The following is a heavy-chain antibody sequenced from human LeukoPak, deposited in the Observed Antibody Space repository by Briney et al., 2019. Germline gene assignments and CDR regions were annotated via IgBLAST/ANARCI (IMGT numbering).Heavy chain of an antibody. CDR3: AKDPASYEYDFDY. Sequence: PGGSLRLSCAASGFTFSGHAMSWVRQAPGKGLEWVSSISASAGTTYYADSVKGRFTISRDNSKNTLDLQMNSLRAEDTAVYYCAKDPASYEYDFDYWGQGTLVAVSS. CDR1: GFTFSGHA. CDR2: ISASAGTT. J-gene: IGHJ4*02. D-gene: IGHD5-12*01. V-gene: IGHV3-23*01.